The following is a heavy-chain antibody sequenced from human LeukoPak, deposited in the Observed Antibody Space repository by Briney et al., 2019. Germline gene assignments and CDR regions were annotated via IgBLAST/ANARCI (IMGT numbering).Heavy chain of an antibody. Sequence: SETLSLSCTVSGDSFDNSYCWTWVRQPPGKRPEWIGTIYSSEYTYYHPSLRSQATISADTSRNLFSLKLNSVTAADTAVYYSASGSDDYKLGNHWGHGTLVTVSS. D-gene: IGHD5-24*01. CDR3: ASGSDDYKLGNH. CDR1: GDSFDNSYC. V-gene: IGHV4-39*01. CDR2: IYSSEYT. J-gene: IGHJ5*02.